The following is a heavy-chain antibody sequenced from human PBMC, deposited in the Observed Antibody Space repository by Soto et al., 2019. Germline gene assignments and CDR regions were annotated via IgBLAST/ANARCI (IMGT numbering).Heavy chain of an antibody. J-gene: IGHJ6*02. V-gene: IGHV1-69*13. Sequence: SVEVSCKASGGTFSSYAISWVRQAPGQGLEWMGGIIPIFGTANYAQKFQGRVTITADESTSTAYMELSSLRSEDTAVYYCARVSGYCSSTSCYNYYYYGMDVWGQGTTVTVSS. CDR2: IIPIFGTA. CDR1: GGTFSSYA. D-gene: IGHD2-2*02. CDR3: ARVSGYCSSTSCYNYYYYGMDV.